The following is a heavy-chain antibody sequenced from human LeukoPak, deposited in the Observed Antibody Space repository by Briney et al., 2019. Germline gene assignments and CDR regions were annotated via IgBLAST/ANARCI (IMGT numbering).Heavy chain of an antibody. CDR2: ISSSSSYI. CDR3: ATLPRRDIVVVPAAIPDY. Sequence: PGGSLRLSCAASGFTFSSYSMNWVRQAPGKGLEWVSSISSSSSYIYYADSVKGRFTISRDNAKNSLYLQMNSLRAEDTAVYYCATLPRRDIVVVPAAIPDYWGQGTLVTVS. J-gene: IGHJ4*02. CDR1: GFTFSSYS. V-gene: IGHV3-21*01. D-gene: IGHD2-2*02.